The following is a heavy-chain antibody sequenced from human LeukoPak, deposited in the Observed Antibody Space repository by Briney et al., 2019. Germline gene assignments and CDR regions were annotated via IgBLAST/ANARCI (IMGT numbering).Heavy chain of an antibody. J-gene: IGHJ4*02. CDR3: ARELRYCSSTSCYTTPFDY. CDR1: GGSISSHY. CDR2: IYYSGST. Sequence: SETLSLTCTVSGGSISSHYWSWIRQPPGKGLEWIGYIYYSGSTNYNPSLESRVTISVDTSKNQFSLKLSSVTAADTAVYYCARELRYCSSTSCYTTPFDYWGQGTLVTVSS. D-gene: IGHD2-2*02. V-gene: IGHV4-59*11.